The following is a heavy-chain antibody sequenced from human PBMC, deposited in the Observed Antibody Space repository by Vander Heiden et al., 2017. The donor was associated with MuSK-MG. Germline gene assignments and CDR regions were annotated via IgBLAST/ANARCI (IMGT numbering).Heavy chain of an antibody. CDR3: ARDGQQLAPYSFDV. CDR2: IWYDGSRK. Sequence: QVQLVESGGGVVQPGGSLRLSCTVSGFTFRNHAMHWVRQAPGKGLEWVAQIWYDGSRKYYADSVKGRYIVSIDNSKNTVYLQINSLRAEDTALYYCARDGQQLAPYSFDVWGQGTLVTVSS. J-gene: IGHJ3*01. D-gene: IGHD6-13*01. V-gene: IGHV3-33*01. CDR1: GFTFRNHA.